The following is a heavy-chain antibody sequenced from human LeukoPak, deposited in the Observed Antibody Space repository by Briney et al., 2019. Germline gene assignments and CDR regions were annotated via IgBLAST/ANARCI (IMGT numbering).Heavy chain of an antibody. CDR3: ARDQRYRSDFDY. Sequence: PGGSLRLSCAASGFTFSSYSMNWVRQAPGKGLEWVSSISSSSSYIYFADSVKGRFTISRDNAKNSLYLQMNSLRAEDTAVYYCARDQRYRSDFDYWGQGTLVTVSS. V-gene: IGHV3-21*01. CDR2: ISSSSSYI. D-gene: IGHD5-18*01. CDR1: GFTFSSYS. J-gene: IGHJ4*02.